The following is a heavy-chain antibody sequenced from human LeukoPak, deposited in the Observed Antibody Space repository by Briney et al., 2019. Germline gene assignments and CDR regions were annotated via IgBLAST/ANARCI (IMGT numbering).Heavy chain of an antibody. D-gene: IGHD1-26*01. V-gene: IGHV3-23*01. J-gene: IGHJ4*02. Sequence: PTGGSLRLSCAASGFTFSNYAMSWVRQAPGKGLEWVSAISGSGGSTYYADSVKGRFTISRDNSKNTLYLQMNSLRAEDTAVYYCAKGGPWYSGSYYLFDHWGQGTLVTVSS. CDR2: ISGSGGST. CDR1: GFTFSNYA. CDR3: AKGGPWYSGSYYLFDH.